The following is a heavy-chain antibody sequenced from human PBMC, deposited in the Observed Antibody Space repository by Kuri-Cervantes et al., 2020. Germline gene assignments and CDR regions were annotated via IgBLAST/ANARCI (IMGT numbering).Heavy chain of an antibody. V-gene: IGHV3-20*04. CDR1: GFTYDDYG. J-gene: IGHJ4*02. CDR2: INWNGGRT. CDR3: ARTYYYDGSGYYFGY. Sequence: GESRKISCAVSGFTYDDYGMSWVRQAPGKGLEWVSGINWNGGRTGYADSVRGRFTISRDNAKNSLYLQMNSLRVEDTALYYCARTYYYDGSGYYFGYWGQGTLVTVSS. D-gene: IGHD3-22*01.